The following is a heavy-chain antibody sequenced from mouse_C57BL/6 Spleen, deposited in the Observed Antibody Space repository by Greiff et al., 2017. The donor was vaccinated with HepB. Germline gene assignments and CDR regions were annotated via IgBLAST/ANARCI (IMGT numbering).Heavy chain of an antibody. CDR2: IYPRSGNT. J-gene: IGHJ2*01. V-gene: IGHV1-81*01. CDR3: ARGSSPTPSYYFDY. CDR1: GYTFTSYG. D-gene: IGHD1-1*01. Sequence: VQLKQSGAELARPGASVKLSCKASGYTFTSYGISWVKQRTGQGLEWIGEIYPRSGNTYYNEKFKGKATLTADKSSSTAYMELRSLTSEDSAVYFCARGSSPTPSYYFDYWGQGTTLTVSS.